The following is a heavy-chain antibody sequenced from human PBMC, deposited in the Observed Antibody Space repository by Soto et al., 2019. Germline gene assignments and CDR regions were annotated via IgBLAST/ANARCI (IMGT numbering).Heavy chain of an antibody. CDR3: AKYSDSSGDYYYGLDV. V-gene: IGHV3-9*01. J-gene: IGHJ6*02. CDR2: ISWNSGSI. CDR1: GFTFDDYA. D-gene: IGHD4-17*01. Sequence: EVQLVESGGGLVQPGRSLRLSCAASGFTFDDYAMHWVRQAPGKGLEWVSGISWNSGSIGYADSVKGRFTISRDNAKNSLYLQMNSQRAEDTALYYCAKYSDSSGDYYYGLDVWGQGTTVTVSS.